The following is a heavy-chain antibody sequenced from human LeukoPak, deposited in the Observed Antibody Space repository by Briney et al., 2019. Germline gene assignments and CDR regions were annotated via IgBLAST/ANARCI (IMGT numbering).Heavy chain of an antibody. D-gene: IGHD3-22*01. CDR3: ARDYDSSGYYHGWFDP. CDR1: GGSISSYS. CDR2: FYTSGSA. V-gene: IGHV4-4*07. Sequence: PSETLSLTCTASGGSISSYSWSWFRQPAGKGLEWIGRFYTSGSANYNPSLKSRVTVSVDTSKNQFSLKLSSVTAADTAVYYCARDYDSSGYYHGWFDPWGQGTLVTVSS. J-gene: IGHJ5*02.